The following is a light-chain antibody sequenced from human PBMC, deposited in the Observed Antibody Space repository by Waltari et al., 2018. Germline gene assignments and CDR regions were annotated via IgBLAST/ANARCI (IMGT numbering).Light chain of an antibody. V-gene: IGKV3-15*01. J-gene: IGKJ2*01. Sequence: EILMTQSPATLSVSPGERATLSCRASQTIRSNLAWYQQKPGQAPRFLISGASVRATGIPARFSGSGSGTEFTLTISSMQSEDFAVYYCQQYNNWPPYTFGQGTKLEIK. CDR1: QTIRSN. CDR2: GAS. CDR3: QQYNNWPPYT.